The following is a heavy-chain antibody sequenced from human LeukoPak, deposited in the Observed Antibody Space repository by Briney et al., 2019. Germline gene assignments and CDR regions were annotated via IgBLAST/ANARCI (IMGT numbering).Heavy chain of an antibody. CDR2: INHSGST. V-gene: IGHV4-34*01. J-gene: IGHJ4*02. D-gene: IGHD3-10*01. Sequence: SETLSLTCAAYGGSFSGYYWSWIRQPPGKGLEWIGEINHSGSTNYNPSLKSRVTISVDTSKNQFSLELSSVTAADTAVYYCARTKVRGRFDYWGQGTLVTVSS. CDR3: ARTKVRGRFDY. CDR1: GGSFSGYY.